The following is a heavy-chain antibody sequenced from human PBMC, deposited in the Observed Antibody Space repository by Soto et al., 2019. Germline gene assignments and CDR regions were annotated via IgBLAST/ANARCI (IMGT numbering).Heavy chain of an antibody. CDR3: ARAGIAVAYYYFDY. CDR2: INAGNGNT. D-gene: IGHD6-19*01. J-gene: IGHJ4*02. Sequence: QVQLVQSGAEVKKPGASVKVSCKASGYTFTSYAMHWVRQAPGQRLEWMGWINAGNGNTKYSQKLQGRVTITRDTSASTAYMELSSLRSEDTAVYYCARAGIAVAYYYFDYWGQGTLVTVSS. CDR1: GYTFTSYA. V-gene: IGHV1-3*01.